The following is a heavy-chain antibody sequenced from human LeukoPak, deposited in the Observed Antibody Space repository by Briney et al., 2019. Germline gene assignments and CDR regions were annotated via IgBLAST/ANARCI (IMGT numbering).Heavy chain of an antibody. V-gene: IGHV4-34*01. D-gene: IGHD5-12*01. CDR3: AKGGGYEAQYYYYYLDV. Sequence: SETLSLTCAVYGGSFSGYYWSWIRQPPGKGLEWIGEINHSGSTNYNPSLKSRVTISVDTSKNQFSLKLSSVTAADTAVYYCAKGGGYEAQYYYYYLDVWGKGTTVTISS. J-gene: IGHJ6*03. CDR1: GGSFSGYY. CDR2: INHSGST.